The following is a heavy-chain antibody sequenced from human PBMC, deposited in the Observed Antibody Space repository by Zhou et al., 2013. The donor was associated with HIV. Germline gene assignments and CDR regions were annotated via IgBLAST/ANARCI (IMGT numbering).Heavy chain of an antibody. V-gene: IGHV1-69*04. CDR2: IIPFFGRP. J-gene: IGHJ4*02. CDR1: ESIFNSYA. D-gene: IGHD6-6*01. Sequence: QVQLVQSGAEVKKPGSSVRVSCRPSESIFNSYAITWVRQAPGQGLEWVGRIIPFFGRPNFAQKFQGRVTITADKSTNTVYLELSSLRSEDTAVYYCARDETLMHDSYSSSSGSLHWGQGTLVTVSS. CDR3: ARDETLMHDSYSSSSGSLH.